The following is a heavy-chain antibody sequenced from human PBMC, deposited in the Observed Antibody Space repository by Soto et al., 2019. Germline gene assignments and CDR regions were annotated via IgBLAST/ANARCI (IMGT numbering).Heavy chain of an antibody. V-gene: IGHV3-48*01. CDR3: ARVNRIVVLPAAIDAFDI. CDR2: ISSSSSTI. Sequence: LRLSCAASGFTFSSYSMNWVRQAPGKGLEWVSYISSSSSTIYYADSVKGRFTISRDNAKNSLYLQMNSLRAEDTAVYYCARVNRIVVLPAAIDAFDIWGRGTMVTVSS. D-gene: IGHD2-2*01. CDR1: GFTFSSYS. J-gene: IGHJ3*02.